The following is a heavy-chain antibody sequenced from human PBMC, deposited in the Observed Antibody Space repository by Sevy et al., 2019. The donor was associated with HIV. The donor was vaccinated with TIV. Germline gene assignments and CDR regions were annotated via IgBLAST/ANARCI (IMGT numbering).Heavy chain of an antibody. J-gene: IGHJ6*02. CDR3: ARSRGEFLPPYYFYYYGMDV. V-gene: IGHV5-51*01. CDR2: IYCGDSDT. CDR1: GYSFTDYW. Sequence: GESLKISCKGSGYSFTDYWIGWVRQIPEKGLEWMGVIYCGDSDTRYSPSFQGQVTISVDKSISTAYLQWSSLKASDTAMYYRARSRGEFLPPYYFYYYGMDVWGQGTTVTVSS. D-gene: IGHD3-10*01.